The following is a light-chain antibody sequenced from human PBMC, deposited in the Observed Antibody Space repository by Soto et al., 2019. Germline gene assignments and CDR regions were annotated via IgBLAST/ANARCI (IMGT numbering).Light chain of an antibody. CDR3: LQHNIYPRT. CDR2: GTS. J-gene: IGKJ1*01. CDR1: QGIGND. Sequence: DLQMTQSPSSLSASVGDRVTITCRASQGIGNDLGWYQQKPGQAPKRLIYGTSNLQSEVPSRFSGSGSGTEFTLTITSLQPEDFATYYCLQHNIYPRTFGQGTRVDI. V-gene: IGKV1-17*01.